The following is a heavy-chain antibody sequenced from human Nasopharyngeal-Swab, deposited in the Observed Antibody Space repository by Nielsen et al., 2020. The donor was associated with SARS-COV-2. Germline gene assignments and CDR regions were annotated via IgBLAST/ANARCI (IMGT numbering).Heavy chain of an antibody. CDR3: ARDGPELWSYYYHYGMDV. CDR1: GFTFSSYS. Sequence: GESLKISCAASGFTFSSYSMNWVRQAPGKGLEWVSSISSNSRYIYYADSVKGRFTISRDNAKNSLYLQMNSLRAEDTAVYYCARDGPELWSYYYHYGMDVWGQGTTVTVSS. V-gene: IGHV3-21*01. D-gene: IGHD5-18*01. J-gene: IGHJ6*02. CDR2: ISSNSRYI.